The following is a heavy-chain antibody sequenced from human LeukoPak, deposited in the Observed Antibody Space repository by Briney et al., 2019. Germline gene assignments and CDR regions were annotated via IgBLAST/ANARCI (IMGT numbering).Heavy chain of an antibody. V-gene: IGHV3-30-3*01. CDR2: ISYDGSNK. Sequence: GGSLRLSCAASGFTFSSYAMHWVRQAPGKGLEWVAVISYDGSNKYYADSVKGRFIISRDNSKNTLYLQMNSLRAEDTAVYYCARGSFGRPLDDWGQGTLVTVSS. J-gene: IGHJ4*02. CDR1: GFTFSSYA. CDR3: ARGSFGRPLDD. D-gene: IGHD3-10*01.